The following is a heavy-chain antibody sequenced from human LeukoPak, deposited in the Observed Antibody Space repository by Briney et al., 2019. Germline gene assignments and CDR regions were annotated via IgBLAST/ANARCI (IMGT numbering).Heavy chain of an antibody. J-gene: IGHJ3*02. CDR1: GGSISSGDYY. D-gene: IGHD2-8*02. CDR3: ARALTDGAFDI. Sequence: SQTLSLTCTVSGGSISSGDYYWSWIRQPPGKGLEWIGYIYYSGSTYYNPSLKSRVTISVDTYKNQFSLKLSSVTAADTAVYYCARALTDGAFDIWGQGTMVTVSS. V-gene: IGHV4-30-4*08. CDR2: IYYSGST.